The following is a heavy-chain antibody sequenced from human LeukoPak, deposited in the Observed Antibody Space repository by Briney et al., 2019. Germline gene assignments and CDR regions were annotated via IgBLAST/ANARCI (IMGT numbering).Heavy chain of an antibody. D-gene: IGHD6-6*01. J-gene: IGHJ4*02. V-gene: IGHV4-39*01. CDR1: GGSISSSTYY. Sequence: SETLSLTCTVSGGSISSSTYYWGRIRQPPGKGLEWIGTMYYSGSTYYNPSLKSRVTMSVDTSNNQFSLKLSSVTAADTAVYYCARQPEFSRSSNDSWGQGTLVTVSS. CDR2: MYYSGST. CDR3: ARQPEFSRSSNDS.